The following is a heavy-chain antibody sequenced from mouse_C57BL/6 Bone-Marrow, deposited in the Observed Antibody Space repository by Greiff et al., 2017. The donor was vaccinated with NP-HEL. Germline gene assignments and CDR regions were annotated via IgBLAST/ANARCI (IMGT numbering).Heavy chain of an antibody. CDR1: GYTFTSYW. CDR2: INPSNGGT. V-gene: IGHV1-53*01. J-gene: IGHJ1*03. Sequence: QVQLQQPGPELVKPGASVKLSCKASGYTFTSYWMHWVKPRPGQGLEWIGNINPSNGGTNYNEKFKSKATLTVAKSSRTAYMQLSSLTSEDSAVYYCARDSGFITTVVSRYYDVWGTGTTVTVAS. D-gene: IGHD1-1*01. CDR3: ARDSGFITTVVSRYYDV.